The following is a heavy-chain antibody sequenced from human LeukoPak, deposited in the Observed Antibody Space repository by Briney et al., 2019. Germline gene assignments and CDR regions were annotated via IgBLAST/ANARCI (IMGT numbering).Heavy chain of an antibody. CDR2: INPNSGGT. V-gene: IGHV1-2*02. D-gene: IGHD3-10*01. J-gene: IGHJ4*02. CDR3: ARGPMVRGVIPSRPPDY. CDR1: GYTFTSYY. Sequence: GASVKVSCKASGYTFTSYYMHWVRQAPGQGLEWMGWINPNSGGTNYAQKFQGRVTMTRDTSISTAYMELSRLRSDDTAVYYCARGPMVRGVIPSRPPDYWGQGTLVTVSS.